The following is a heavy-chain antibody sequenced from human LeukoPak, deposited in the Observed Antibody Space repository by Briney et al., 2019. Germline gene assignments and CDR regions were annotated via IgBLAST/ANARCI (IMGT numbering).Heavy chain of an antibody. D-gene: IGHD3-3*01. CDR1: GGSISSSSYY. Sequence: PSETLSLTCTVSGGSISSSSYYWGWIRQPPGKGLEWIGSIYYSGSTYYNPSLKSRVTISVDTSKNQFSLKLSSVTAADTAVYYCARSNYDFWSGYPNPFDYWGQGTLVTVSS. CDR3: ARSNYDFWSGYPNPFDY. CDR2: IYYSGST. V-gene: IGHV4-39*07. J-gene: IGHJ4*02.